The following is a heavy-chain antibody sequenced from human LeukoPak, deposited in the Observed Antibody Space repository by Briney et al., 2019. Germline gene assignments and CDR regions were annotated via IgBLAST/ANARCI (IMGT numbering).Heavy chain of an antibody. CDR2: INPNSGGT. V-gene: IGHV1-2*02. D-gene: IGHD1-7*01. Sequence: GASVKVSCKASGYTFTGYFVHWVRQAPGQGLEWMGWINPNSGGTNYAQKFQGRVTMTRDTSISTAYMELSRLRFDDTAVYYCARDYWNYGGFFDYWGQGTLVTVSS. CDR3: ARDYWNYGGFFDY. J-gene: IGHJ4*02. CDR1: GYTFTGYF.